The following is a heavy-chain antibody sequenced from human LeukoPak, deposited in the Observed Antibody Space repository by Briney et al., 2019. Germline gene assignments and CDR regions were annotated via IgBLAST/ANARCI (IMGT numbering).Heavy chain of an antibody. V-gene: IGHV4-4*02. CDR1: GGSISSSNW. J-gene: IGHJ4*02. D-gene: IGHD2/OR15-2a*01. CDR3: ATPGKVLRTKTEY. CDR2: IYHSGST. Sequence: SGTLSLTCAVSGGSISSSNWWSWVRQPPGKGLEWIGEIYHSGSTNYNPSLKSRVTISVDTSKNQFSLKLSSVTAADTAVYYCATPGKVLRTKTEYWGQGTLVTVSS.